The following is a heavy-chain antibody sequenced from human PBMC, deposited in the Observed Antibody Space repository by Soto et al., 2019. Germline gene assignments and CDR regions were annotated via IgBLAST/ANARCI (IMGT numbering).Heavy chain of an antibody. J-gene: IGHJ6*02. CDR3: ARVVIFGVVGMDV. Sequence: SETLSLTCTVSGGSISSYYWSWIRQPPGKGLEWIGYIYFSGSTNYNPSLKSRVTISVDTSKNQFSLKLSSVTAAGTAVYYCARVVIFGVVGMDVWGQGTTVTVSS. CDR1: GGSISSYY. CDR2: IYFSGST. D-gene: IGHD3-3*01. V-gene: IGHV4-59*01.